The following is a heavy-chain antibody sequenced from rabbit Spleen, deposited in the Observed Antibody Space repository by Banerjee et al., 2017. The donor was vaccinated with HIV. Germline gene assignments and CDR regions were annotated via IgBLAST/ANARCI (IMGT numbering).Heavy chain of an antibody. Sequence: QSLEESGGDLVKPGASLTLTCTASGFSFSSSDYMGWVRQAPGKGLEWIASIYAGSSGNTYYASWAKGRFTCSKTSSTTVTLQMPSLTVADTATYFCARDTGSSFSSYGMDLWGQGTLVTVS. CDR3: ARDTGSSFSSYGMDL. V-gene: IGHV1S40*01. D-gene: IGHD8-1*01. CDR1: GFSFSSSDY. J-gene: IGHJ6*01. CDR2: IYAGSSGNT.